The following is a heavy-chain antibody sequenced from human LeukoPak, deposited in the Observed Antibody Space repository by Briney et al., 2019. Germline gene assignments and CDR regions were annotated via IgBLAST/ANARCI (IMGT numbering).Heavy chain of an antibody. Sequence: SQTLSLTCAVSGGSISSGDYYWSWLRQPPGKGLEWIGYIYYSGSTYYNPSLKSRVTISVDTSKNQFSLKLSSVTAADTAVYYCARKEARPYYYYYGMDVWGQGTTVTVSS. J-gene: IGHJ6*02. CDR1: GGSISSGDYY. CDR3: ARKEARPYYYYYGMDV. V-gene: IGHV4-30-4*01. CDR2: IYYSGST.